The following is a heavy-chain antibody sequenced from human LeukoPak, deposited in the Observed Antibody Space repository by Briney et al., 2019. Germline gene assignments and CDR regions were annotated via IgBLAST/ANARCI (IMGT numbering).Heavy chain of an antibody. CDR1: GLSRGSSGVG. CDR2: NEWDEEK. CDR3: AHRALKDAFDI. J-gene: IGHJ3*02. Sequence: SGPTLGHPRAALTLTCTFSGLSRGSSGVGVGWNRQPPVKDVEWLALNEWDEEKRYTPSRKSRLTITNDTSKNQVVLTLTTMDPVDTATYYCAHRALKDAFDIWGQGTLVTVSS. V-gene: IGHV2-5*02.